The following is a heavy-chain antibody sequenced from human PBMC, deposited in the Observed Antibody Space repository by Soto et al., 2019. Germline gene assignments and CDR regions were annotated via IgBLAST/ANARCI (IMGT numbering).Heavy chain of an antibody. D-gene: IGHD2-2*02. J-gene: IGHJ6*02. CDR3: ARLGYCSSTSCYTSLYYYYYYGMDV. Sequence: GASVKVSCKASGYTFTSYGISWVRQAPGQGLEWMGWISAYNGNTNYAQKLQGRVTMTTDTSTSTAYMELRSLRSDDTAVYYCARLGYCSSTSCYTSLYYYYYYGMDVWGQGTTGTVS. V-gene: IGHV1-18*01. CDR1: GYTFTSYG. CDR2: ISAYNGNT.